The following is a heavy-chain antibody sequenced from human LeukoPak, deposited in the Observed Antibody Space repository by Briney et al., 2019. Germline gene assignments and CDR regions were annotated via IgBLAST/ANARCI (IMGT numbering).Heavy chain of an antibody. J-gene: IGHJ4*02. Sequence: SETLSLTCTVSGGSLSNYYWTWIRQPPGKGLEWIGSIYYSGSTYYNPSLKSRVTISVDTSKNQFSLKLSSVTAADTAVYYCARDYGGNWAYWGQGTLVTVSS. V-gene: IGHV4-39*01. CDR2: IYYSGST. CDR3: ARDYGGNWAY. CDR1: GGSLSNYY. D-gene: IGHD4-23*01.